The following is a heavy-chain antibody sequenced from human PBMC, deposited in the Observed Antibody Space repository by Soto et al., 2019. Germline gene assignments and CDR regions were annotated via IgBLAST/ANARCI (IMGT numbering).Heavy chain of an antibody. D-gene: IGHD3-3*01. CDR2: INHSGGT. Sequence: PSETLSLTCAVYGGSFSGYYWSWIRQPPEKGLEWIGEINHSGGTNYNPSLKSRVTISVDTSKNQFSLKLSSVTAADTAVYYCARGLTIFGVVSDWGQGTLVTVSS. J-gene: IGHJ4*02. V-gene: IGHV4-34*01. CDR1: GGSFSGYY. CDR3: ARGLTIFGVVSD.